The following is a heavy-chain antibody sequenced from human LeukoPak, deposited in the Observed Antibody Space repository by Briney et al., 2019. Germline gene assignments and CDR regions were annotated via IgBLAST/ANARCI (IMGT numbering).Heavy chain of an antibody. V-gene: IGHV3-30*02. CDR3: AKAPVTSCRGAFCYPFDY. CDR2: IRNDGSDK. D-gene: IGHD2-15*01. J-gene: IGHJ4*02. Sequence: GGSLRLSCAASGFIFSTYGMHWVRQAPGKGLEWVAFIRNDGSDKYYAVSVKGRFTISRDDSKNTLYLQMNSLRAEDTAVYYCAKAPVTSCRGAFCYPFDYWGQGTLVTVSS. CDR1: GFIFSTYG.